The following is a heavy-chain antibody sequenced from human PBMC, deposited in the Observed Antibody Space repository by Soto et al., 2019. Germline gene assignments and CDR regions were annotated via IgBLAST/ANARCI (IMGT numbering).Heavy chain of an antibody. CDR2: IIHIFGTA. V-gene: IGHV1-69*13. J-gene: IGHJ4*02. CDR3: ARAEITGTTAGGYFHX. Sequence: ASVKVSCKASGGTFSSYAISWVRQAPGQGLGWMGGIIHIFGTANYAQKFQGRVTITADESTSTAYMELSSLRSEDTAVYYCARAEITGTTAGGYFHXWGQGTLVTVSX. CDR1: GGTFSSYA. D-gene: IGHD1-7*01.